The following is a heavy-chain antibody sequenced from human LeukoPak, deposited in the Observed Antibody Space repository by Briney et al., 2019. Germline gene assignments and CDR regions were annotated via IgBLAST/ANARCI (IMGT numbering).Heavy chain of an antibody. V-gene: IGHV4-39*01. CDR3: ARGKWELDY. CDR1: GGSISSSSYY. Sequence: SETLSLTCTVSGGSISSSSYYWGWIRQPPGKGLEWIGNIYYSGGTYYNPSLKSRVTISVDTSKNQFSLKLSSVTAADTAVYYCARGKWELDYWGQGTLVTVSS. J-gene: IGHJ4*02. CDR2: IYYSGGT. D-gene: IGHD1-26*01.